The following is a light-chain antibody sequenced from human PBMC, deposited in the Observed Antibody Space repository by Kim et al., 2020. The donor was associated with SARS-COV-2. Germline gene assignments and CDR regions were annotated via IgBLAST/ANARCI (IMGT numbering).Light chain of an antibody. CDR1: QGISSSL. Sequence: SPGERATLFCRASQGISSSLLAWYQQRPGQAPRLLFCGASSRATGIPDRFSGSGSGTDFTLTISRLEPEDFAVYYCPQYGSSLFTFGPGTKVDIK. V-gene: IGKV3-20*01. CDR2: GAS. CDR3: PQYGSSLFT. J-gene: IGKJ3*01.